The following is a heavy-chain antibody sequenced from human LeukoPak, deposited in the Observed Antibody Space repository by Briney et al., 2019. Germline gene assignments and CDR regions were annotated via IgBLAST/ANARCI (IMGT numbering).Heavy chain of an antibody. D-gene: IGHD3-22*01. Sequence: SETLSLTCTVSGGSISSYYWSWIRQPPGKGLEWIGYIYYSGSTNYNPSLKSRVTISVDTSKNQFSLKLSSVTAADTAVYYCAREYYYDSSGPTAFDIWGQATMVTVSS. CDR3: AREYYYDSSGPTAFDI. CDR1: GGSISSYY. J-gene: IGHJ3*02. V-gene: IGHV4-59*01. CDR2: IYYSGST.